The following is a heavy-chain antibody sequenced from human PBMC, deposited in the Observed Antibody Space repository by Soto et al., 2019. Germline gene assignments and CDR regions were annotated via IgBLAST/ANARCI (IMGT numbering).Heavy chain of an antibody. Sequence: QVQLVQSRDEVKKPGASVKVSCKASGYTFTSYGINWVRQAPGQGLEWMGWISGYNGDTNYAQKVQGRVTMTTDTSTSTAYMERRNLRSDDTAVYYCTKGSGTTSEGSLFDYWGQGTLVTVSS. D-gene: IGHD1-1*01. J-gene: IGHJ4*02. CDR1: GYTFTSYG. CDR3: TKGSGTTSEGSLFDY. V-gene: IGHV1-18*01. CDR2: ISGYNGDT.